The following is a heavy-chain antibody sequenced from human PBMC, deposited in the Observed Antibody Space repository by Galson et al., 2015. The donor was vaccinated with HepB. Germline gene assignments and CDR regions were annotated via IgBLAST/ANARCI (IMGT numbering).Heavy chain of an antibody. V-gene: IGHV4-39*02. CDR3: ARDPIVGATTVENDAFDI. CDR1: GGSISSSSYY. CDR2: IYYSGST. J-gene: IGHJ3*02. D-gene: IGHD1-26*01. Sequence: ETLSLTCTVSGGSISSSSYYWGWIRQPPGKGLEWIGSIYYSGSTYYNPSLKSQVTISVDTSKNQFSLKLSSVTAADTAVYYCARDPIVGATTVENDAFDIWGQGTMVTVSS.